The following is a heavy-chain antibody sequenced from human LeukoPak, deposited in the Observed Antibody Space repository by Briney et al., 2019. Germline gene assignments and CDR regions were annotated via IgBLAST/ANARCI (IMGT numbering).Heavy chain of an antibody. Sequence: SETLSLTCAVYGGSFSGYHWSWIRQPPGKGLEWIGEINHSGSTNYNPSLKSRVTISVDTSKNQFSLKLSSVTAADTAVYYCARGQYYDFWSGYYVSGNWFDPWGQGTLVTVSS. CDR3: ARGQYYDFWSGYYVSGNWFDP. D-gene: IGHD3-3*01. V-gene: IGHV4-34*01. J-gene: IGHJ5*02. CDR1: GGSFSGYH. CDR2: INHSGST.